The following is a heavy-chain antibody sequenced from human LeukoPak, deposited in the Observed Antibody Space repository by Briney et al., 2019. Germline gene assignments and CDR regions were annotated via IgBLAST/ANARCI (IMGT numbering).Heavy chain of an antibody. D-gene: IGHD6-19*01. Sequence: ASVKVSCKASGYTFTSYAMHWVRQAPGQRLEWMGWINAGNGNTKYSQKFQGRVTITRDTSASTAYMELSSLRSEGTAVYYCARDSKTVAGTTYGMDVWGQGTTVTVSS. V-gene: IGHV1-3*01. CDR3: ARDSKTVAGTTYGMDV. CDR2: INAGNGNT. CDR1: GYTFTSYA. J-gene: IGHJ6*02.